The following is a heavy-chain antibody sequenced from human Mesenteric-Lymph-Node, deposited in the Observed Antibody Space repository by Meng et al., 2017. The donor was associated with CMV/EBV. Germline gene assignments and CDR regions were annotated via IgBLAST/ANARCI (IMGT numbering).Heavy chain of an antibody. Sequence: GESLKISCAGSGFTFSSNGMHWVRQAPGKGLEWVAFIRYDGSNQYYADSVKGRFTISRDNSKNTLYLQMNSLRAEDTAVYYCDKDPSWSGYFDYFRYGMDVWGQGTMVTVSS. V-gene: IGHV3-30*02. D-gene: IGHD3-3*01. CDR1: GFTFSSNG. CDR2: IRYDGSNQ. J-gene: IGHJ6*02. CDR3: DKDPSWSGYFDYFRYGMDV.